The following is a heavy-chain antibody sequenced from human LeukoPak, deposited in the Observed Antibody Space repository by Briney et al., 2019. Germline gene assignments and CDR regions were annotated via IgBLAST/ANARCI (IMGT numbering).Heavy chain of an antibody. CDR1: GFTFSSYA. CDR3: AKHRGVVIRNLFDY. V-gene: IGHV3-23*01. Sequence: GGSLRLSCAASGFTFSSYAMSWVRQAPGKGLEWVSGIVGSGGSTYYADSVKGRFTISRDNSKNTLSLQMNSLRAEDTAVYYCAKHRGVVIRNLFDYWGQGTLVTVSS. D-gene: IGHD3-3*01. J-gene: IGHJ4*02. CDR2: IVGSGGST.